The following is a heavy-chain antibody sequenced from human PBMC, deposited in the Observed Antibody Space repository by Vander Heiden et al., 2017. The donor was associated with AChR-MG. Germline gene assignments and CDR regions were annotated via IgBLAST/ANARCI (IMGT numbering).Heavy chain of an antibody. V-gene: IGHV3-21*01. J-gene: IGHJ3*02. D-gene: IGHD4-17*01. CDR3: ARSADYGDYTGDAFEI. Sequence: EVQLVESGGGLVKPGVSLRLSCVASGFTFSSYSMNWVRQAPGKGLEWVSSISSSSNYIYYADSVRGRFTISRDNAKNSLYLQMNSLRAEDTAVYYCARSADYGDYTGDAFEIWGQGTMVTVSS. CDR1: GFTFSSYS. CDR2: ISSSSNYI.